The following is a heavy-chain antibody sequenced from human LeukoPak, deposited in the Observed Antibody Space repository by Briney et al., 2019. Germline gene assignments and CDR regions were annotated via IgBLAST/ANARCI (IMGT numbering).Heavy chain of an antibody. CDR1: GFTFNSYA. CDR2: IKQDGSEK. J-gene: IGHJ3*02. CDR3: ARHRSGGSQDDAFDI. Sequence: GGSLRLSCTASGFTFNSYAMTWIRQAPGKGLEWVADIKQDGSEKYYVDSVKGRFTISRQNAKNSLFLQMNSLRAEDTAVYYCARHRSGGSQDDAFDIWGQGTMVTVPS. V-gene: IGHV3-7*01. D-gene: IGHD2-15*01.